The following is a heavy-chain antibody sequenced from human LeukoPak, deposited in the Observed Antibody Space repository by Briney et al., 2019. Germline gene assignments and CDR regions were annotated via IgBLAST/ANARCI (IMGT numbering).Heavy chain of an antibody. Sequence: PSETLSLTCAVSGYSLTSGYYWGWIRQPPGKGLEWIGSIYHSGSTYYNPSLKSRVTISVDTSKNQFSLKLSSVTAADTAVYYCARDSSSSYSDAFDIWGQGTMVTVSS. CDR3: ARDSSSSYSDAFDI. CDR2: IYHSGST. V-gene: IGHV4-38-2*01. CDR1: GYSLTSGYY. J-gene: IGHJ3*02. D-gene: IGHD6-13*01.